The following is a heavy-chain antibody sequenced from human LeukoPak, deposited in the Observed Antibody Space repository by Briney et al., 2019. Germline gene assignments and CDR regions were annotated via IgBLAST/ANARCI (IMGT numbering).Heavy chain of an antibody. Sequence: PGGSLRLSCAASGFTFSSYAMSWVRQAPGKGLEWVSAISGSGGSTYYADSVKGRFTISRDNSKNTLYLQMNSLRAEDTAVYYCAKDRGGFSSSWYPYDAFDIWGQGTMVTVSS. D-gene: IGHD6-13*01. CDR3: AKDRGGFSSSWYPYDAFDI. CDR2: ISGSGGST. CDR1: GFTFSSYA. J-gene: IGHJ3*02. V-gene: IGHV3-23*01.